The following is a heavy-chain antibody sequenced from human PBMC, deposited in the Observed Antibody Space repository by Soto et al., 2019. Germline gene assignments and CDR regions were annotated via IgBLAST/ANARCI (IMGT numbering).Heavy chain of an antibody. CDR2: MNAGNDNT. Sequence: QVQLVQSGAEVKKPGASVTVSCKASGYTFTRHVMHWVRQAPGQRPEWMGWMNAGNDNTKYSQKFQGRVTFRKDTSATTAEMELSGLTSEDTAIYYCTRDGGLRYCSSVTCPPSSYYGLDLWGHGTTFTVSS. CDR3: TRDGGLRYCSSVTCPPSSYYGLDL. V-gene: IGHV1-3*01. J-gene: IGHJ6*02. D-gene: IGHD2-2*01. CDR1: GYTFTRHV.